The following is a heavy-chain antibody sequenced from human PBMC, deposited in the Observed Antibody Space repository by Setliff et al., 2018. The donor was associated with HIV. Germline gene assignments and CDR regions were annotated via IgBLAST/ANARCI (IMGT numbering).Heavy chain of an antibody. V-gene: IGHV3-23*01. Sequence: GSLRLSCAASGFTFSDFYMSWVRQAPGKGLEWVSGISGSAGTTYCADSVKGRFTISRDNSRNTLYLQMNSLRPEDTAVYYCAKDVGYSSGWYLVSGTFDIWGQGTMVTV. CDR3: AKDVGYSSGWYLVSGTFDI. CDR2: ISGSAGTT. D-gene: IGHD6-19*01. CDR1: GFTFSDFY. J-gene: IGHJ3*02.